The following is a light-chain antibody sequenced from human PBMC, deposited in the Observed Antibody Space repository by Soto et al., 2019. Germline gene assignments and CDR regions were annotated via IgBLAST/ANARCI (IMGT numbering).Light chain of an antibody. CDR2: DAS. CDR3: QQRSTPLT. V-gene: IGKV3-11*01. J-gene: IGKJ4*01. Sequence: EIVLTQSPATLSLSPGERATLSCRASQSVSSYLAWYQQKPGQAPRLLIYDASNRATGIPARFSGSGSGTDFTLTISRLEPEDFAVYYCQQRSTPLTFGGGTKVEIK. CDR1: QSVSSY.